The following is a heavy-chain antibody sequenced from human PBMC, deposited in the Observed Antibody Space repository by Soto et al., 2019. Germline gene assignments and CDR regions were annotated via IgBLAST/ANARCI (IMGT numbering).Heavy chain of an antibody. V-gene: IGHV3-23*01. D-gene: IGHD3-22*01. J-gene: IGHJ4*02. Sequence: GGSLRLSCAASGFTFSSYAMSWVRQAPGKGLEWVSAISGSGGRTYYADSVKGRFTISRDNSKNTLYLQMNSLRAEDTAVYYCAQNYYDSSGYSYYFDYWGQGTLVTVSS. CDR3: AQNYYDSSGYSYYFDY. CDR1: GFTFSSYA. CDR2: ISGSGGRT.